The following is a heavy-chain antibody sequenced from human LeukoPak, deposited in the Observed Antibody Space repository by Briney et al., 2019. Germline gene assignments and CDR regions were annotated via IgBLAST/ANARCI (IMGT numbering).Heavy chain of an antibody. D-gene: IGHD1-26*01. J-gene: IGHJ4*02. CDR2: IYTSGAT. CDR3: ARRSGSTNDY. Sequence: GGSLRLSCAASGLIVSSNYMSWVRQAPGKGLEWVSVIYTSGATYYADSVKGRFTISRDNSKNTLYLQMNSLRAEDTAVYYCARRSGSTNDYWGQGTLVTVSS. CDR1: GLIVSSNY. V-gene: IGHV3-53*01.